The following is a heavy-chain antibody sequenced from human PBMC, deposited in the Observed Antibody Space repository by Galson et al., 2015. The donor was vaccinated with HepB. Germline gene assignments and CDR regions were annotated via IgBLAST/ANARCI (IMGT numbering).Heavy chain of an antibody. D-gene: IGHD1-14*01. CDR3: ARAGPRSRTWAFDI. J-gene: IGHJ3*02. Sequence: LSLTCAVYGGSFSGYFWTWIRQSPGKGLEWIGEINYSGSTNYNPSLKSRVTMSVHTSKDQVSLKLSSVTAADTAVYYCARAGPRSRTWAFDIWGQGTVVTVSS. CDR1: GGSFSGYF. CDR2: INYSGST. V-gene: IGHV4-34*01.